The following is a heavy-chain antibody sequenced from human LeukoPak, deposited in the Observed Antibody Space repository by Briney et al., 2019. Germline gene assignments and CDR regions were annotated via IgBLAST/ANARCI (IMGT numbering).Heavy chain of an antibody. Sequence: SETLSLTCAVYGGSSSGYYWSWIRQPPGKGLEWIGEINHSGSTNYNPSLKSRVTISVDTSKNQFSLKLSSVTAADTAVYYCARVSTYYYGSGTLGYWGQGTLVTVSS. CDR3: ARVSTYYYGSGTLGY. J-gene: IGHJ4*02. CDR2: INHSGST. CDR1: GGSSSGYY. V-gene: IGHV4-34*01. D-gene: IGHD3-10*01.